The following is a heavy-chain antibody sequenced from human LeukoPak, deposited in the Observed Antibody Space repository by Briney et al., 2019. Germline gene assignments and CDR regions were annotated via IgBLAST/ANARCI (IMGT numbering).Heavy chain of an antibody. CDR2: INHSGST. V-gene: IGHV4-34*01. J-gene: IGHJ4*02. CDR3: ARGGYSYGYIDY. Sequence: SETLSLTCAVYGGSFSGYYWSWIRQPPGKGLEWVGEINHSGSTNYNPSLKSRVTISVDTSKNQFSLKLSSVTAADTAVYYCARGGYSYGYIDYWGQGTLVTVSS. CDR1: GGSFSGYY. D-gene: IGHD5-18*01.